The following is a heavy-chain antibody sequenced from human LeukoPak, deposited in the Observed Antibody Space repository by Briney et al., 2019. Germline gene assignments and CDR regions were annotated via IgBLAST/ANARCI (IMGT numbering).Heavy chain of an antibody. CDR3: ARDRGDGYNTRYYYYYMDV. J-gene: IGHJ6*03. CDR1: GGTFSSYA. D-gene: IGHD5-24*01. Sequence: SVKVSCKASGGTFSSYAISWVRQAPGQGLEWMGGIIPIFGTANYAQKFQGRVTITTDESTSTAYMELSSLRSEDTAVYYRARDRGDGYNTRYYYYYMDVWGKGTTVTVSS. V-gene: IGHV1-69*05. CDR2: IIPIFGTA.